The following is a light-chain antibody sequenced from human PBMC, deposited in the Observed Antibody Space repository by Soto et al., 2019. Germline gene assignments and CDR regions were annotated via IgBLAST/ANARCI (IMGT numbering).Light chain of an antibody. CDR2: SNN. V-gene: IGLV1-44*01. Sequence: QSALTQPPSASGTPGQRVTISCSGSSSNIGSNLVDWYQQLPGTAPKLLIYSNNQRPSGVPDRFSGSKSGTSASLAISGLQSEDEADYYCAAWDDNVNGWVFGGGTKLTVL. CDR1: SSNIGSNL. J-gene: IGLJ3*02. CDR3: AAWDDNVNGWV.